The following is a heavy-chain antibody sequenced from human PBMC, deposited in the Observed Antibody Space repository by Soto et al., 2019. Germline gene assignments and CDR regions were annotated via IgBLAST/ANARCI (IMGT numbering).Heavy chain of an antibody. J-gene: IGHJ4*02. Sequence: QVQLVESGGGVVQPGRSLRLSCAASGFTFSNYGMHWVRQAPGKGLEWVAVISYHGSDKYYADSVKGRFTISRDNSKNTLYLQMDSRRAEDTAVYYGAKDHLTTTVTTVGYWGQGTLVTVSS. CDR2: ISYHGSDK. CDR3: AKDHLTTTVTTVGY. D-gene: IGHD4-17*01. CDR1: GFTFSNYG. V-gene: IGHV3-30*18.